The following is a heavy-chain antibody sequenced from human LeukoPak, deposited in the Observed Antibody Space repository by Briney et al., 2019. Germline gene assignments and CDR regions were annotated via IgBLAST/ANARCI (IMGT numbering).Heavy chain of an antibody. Sequence: SVKVSCKASGGTFSSYAISWVRQAPGQGLEWMGRIIPILGIANYAQKFQGRVTITADKSTSTAYMELSSLRSEDTAVYYCAREVVVTAKAYYYYYGMDVWGQGTTVTVSS. CDR1: GGTFSSYA. CDR2: IIPILGIA. CDR3: AREVVVTAKAYYYYYGMDV. J-gene: IGHJ6*02. V-gene: IGHV1-69*04. D-gene: IGHD2-21*02.